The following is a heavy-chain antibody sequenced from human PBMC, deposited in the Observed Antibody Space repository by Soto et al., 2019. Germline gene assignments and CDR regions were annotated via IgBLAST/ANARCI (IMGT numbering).Heavy chain of an antibody. CDR2: INAGNGNT. CDR3: ARDHAVVPAAPRYYFDY. D-gene: IGHD2-2*01. CDR1: GYTFTSYA. J-gene: IGHJ4*02. Sequence: GASVKVSCKASGYTFTSYAMHWVRQAPGQRLEWMGWINAGNGNTKYSQKFQGRVTITRDTSASTAYMELSSLRSEDTAVYYCARDHAVVPAAPRYYFDYWGQRTLVTVSS. V-gene: IGHV1-3*01.